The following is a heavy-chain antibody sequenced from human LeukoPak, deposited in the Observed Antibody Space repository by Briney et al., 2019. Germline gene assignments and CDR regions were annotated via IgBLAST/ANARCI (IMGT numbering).Heavy chain of an antibody. V-gene: IGHV4-30-2*01. CDR2: IYHTGVT. Sequence: PSQTLSLTCAVSDDSFSTGAFYWTWIRQPPGKGLEWIGHIYHTGVTSFNPSLKSRVTMSVDRSKNQFSLNLSSVTAADTAVYYCARDQPDRGDYTRKNWYFDLWGRGTLVTVSS. J-gene: IGHJ2*01. D-gene: IGHD4-17*01. CDR3: ARDQPDRGDYTRKNWYFDL. CDR1: DDSFSTGAFY.